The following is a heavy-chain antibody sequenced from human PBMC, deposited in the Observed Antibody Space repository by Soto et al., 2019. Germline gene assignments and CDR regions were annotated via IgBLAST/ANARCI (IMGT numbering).Heavy chain of an antibody. CDR3: AREPLAGTMPYYYYYGMDV. CDR2: ISYDGSNK. Sequence: GGSLRLSCAASGFTFSSYAMHWVRQAPGKGLEWVAVISYDGSNKYYADSVKGRFTISRDNSKNTLYLQMNSLRAEDTAVYYCAREPLAGTMPYYYYYGMDVWGQGTTVTVSS. V-gene: IGHV3-30*01. CDR1: GFTFSSYA. J-gene: IGHJ6*02. D-gene: IGHD1-1*01.